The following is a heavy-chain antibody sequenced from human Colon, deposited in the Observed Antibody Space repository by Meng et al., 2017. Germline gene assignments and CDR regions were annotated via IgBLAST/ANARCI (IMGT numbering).Heavy chain of an antibody. CDR3: AKGDRNSGWNA. CDR1: GFTFSSTA. J-gene: IGHJ5*02. CDR2: ISSSGDVT. Sequence: GESLKISCAASGFTFSSTAMSWVRQAPGKGLQWVSAISSSGDVTDYSDSVKGRFTISRDNSENTLYLQMSSLRAEDMAVYYCAKGDRNSGWNAWGQGTLVTGYS. V-gene: IGHV3-23*01. D-gene: IGHD6-19*01.